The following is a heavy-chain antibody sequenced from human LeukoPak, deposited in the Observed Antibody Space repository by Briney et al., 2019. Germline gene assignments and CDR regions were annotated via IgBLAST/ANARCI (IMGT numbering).Heavy chain of an antibody. CDR2: ISAYNGNT. CDR3: ARGADIAVAGPGGMDV. D-gene: IGHD6-19*01. J-gene: IGHJ6*04. CDR1: GYTFTRYG. Sequence: ASVKVSCKASGYTFTRYGISWVRQAPGQGLEWMGSISAYNGNTNYAQKLQGRVTMTTDTSTSTAYMELRSLRSDDTAVYYCARGADIAVAGPGGMDVWGKGTKVTVSS. V-gene: IGHV1-18*04.